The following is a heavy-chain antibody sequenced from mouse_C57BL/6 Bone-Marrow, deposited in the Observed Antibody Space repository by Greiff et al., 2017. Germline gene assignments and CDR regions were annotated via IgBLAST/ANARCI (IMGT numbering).Heavy chain of an antibody. CDR2: IYPGDGDT. J-gene: IGHJ2*01. CDR3: ARRDYYGSSYYFDY. CDR1: GYAFSSSW. Sequence: QVQLQQSGPELVKPGASVKISCKASGYAFSSSWMNWVKQRPGKGLEWIGRIYPGDGDTNYNGKFKGKGTLTADKSSSTAYMQLSSLTSEDSAVYFCARRDYYGSSYYFDYWGQGTTLTVS. D-gene: IGHD1-1*01. V-gene: IGHV1-82*01.